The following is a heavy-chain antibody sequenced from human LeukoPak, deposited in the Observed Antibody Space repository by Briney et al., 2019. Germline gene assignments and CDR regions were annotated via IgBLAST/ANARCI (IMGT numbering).Heavy chain of an antibody. CDR3: ARVIPYYYGRFDP. Sequence: SETLSLTCTVSGGSISSYYWSWIRQPPGKGLEWIGYIYYSGSTYYNPSLKSRVTISVDTSKNQFSLKLSSVTAADTAVYYCARVIPYYYGRFDPWGQGTLVTVSS. CDR1: GGSISSYY. D-gene: IGHD3-10*01. J-gene: IGHJ5*02. CDR2: IYYSGST. V-gene: IGHV4-59*08.